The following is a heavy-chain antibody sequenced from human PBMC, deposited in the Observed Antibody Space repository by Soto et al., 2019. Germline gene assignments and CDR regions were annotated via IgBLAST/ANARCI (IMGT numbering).Heavy chain of an antibody. CDR1: GLNFDDFA. CDR3: AKDGGTTGTTLFRVEYYYYYGMDV. V-gene: IGHV3-9*01. CDR2: ITWNSRVL. J-gene: IGHJ6*02. Sequence: GGSLRLSCVGTGLNFDDFAMHWVRQAPGKGLEWVSGITWNSRVLAYADSVKGRFTISRDNARNSLYLQMDSLRDEDTALYYCAKDGGTTGTTLFRVEYYYYYGMDVWGQGTTVTVSS. D-gene: IGHD1-7*01.